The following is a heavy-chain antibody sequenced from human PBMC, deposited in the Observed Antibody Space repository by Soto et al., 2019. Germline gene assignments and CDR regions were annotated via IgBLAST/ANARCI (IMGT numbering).Heavy chain of an antibody. CDR1: GGSSSSYY. CDR3: ARGLSIMDNWFDP. CDR2: IYYSGST. Sequence: HSDSPSITCTVAGGSSSSYYWTWIRQPPGKGLEWIGYIYYSGSTNYDPSLKSRVTISVDTSKNQFSLKLSSVTAADTAVYYCARGLSIMDNWFDPWGQGTLVTVSS. J-gene: IGHJ5*02. D-gene: IGHD3-16*01. V-gene: IGHV4-59*07.